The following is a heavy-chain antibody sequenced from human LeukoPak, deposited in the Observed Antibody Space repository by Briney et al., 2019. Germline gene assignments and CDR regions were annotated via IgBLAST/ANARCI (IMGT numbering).Heavy chain of an antibody. CDR1: GFTFDDYA. CDR2: ISWNSGSI. CDR3: AKGRSNTYYDFWSGYYGWFDP. D-gene: IGHD3-3*01. J-gene: IGHJ5*02. V-gene: IGHV3-9*01. Sequence: GGSLRLSCAASGFTFDDYAVHWVRQAPGEGLEWVLGISWNSGSIGYADTVKGRFNIYRDNAKNTLYLQINSLRAEHKALYYCAKGRSNTYYDFWSGYYGWFDPWGQGTLVTVSS.